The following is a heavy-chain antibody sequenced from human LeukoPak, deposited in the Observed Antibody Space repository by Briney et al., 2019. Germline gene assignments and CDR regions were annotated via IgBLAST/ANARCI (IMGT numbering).Heavy chain of an antibody. CDR1: GGSLTSFT. CDR3: ARAPGSTYEALYFDY. V-gene: IGHV1-18*01. D-gene: IGHD2-2*01. CDR2: ISAYNGNT. Sequence: GASVKVSCKASGGSLTSFTLSWVRQAPGQGLEWLGWISAYNGNTNYAQKLQGRVTMTTDTSTSTAYMELRSLRSDDTAVYYCARAPGSTYEALYFDYWGQGTLVTVSS. J-gene: IGHJ4*02.